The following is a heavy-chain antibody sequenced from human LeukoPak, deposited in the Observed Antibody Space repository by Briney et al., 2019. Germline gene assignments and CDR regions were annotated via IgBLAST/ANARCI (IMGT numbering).Heavy chain of an antibody. CDR2: IYYSGST. CDR3: ARVGFLGRVDY. V-gene: IGHV4-39*07. D-gene: IGHD3-3*01. Sequence: SGTLSLTCTVSGGSISSSSYYWGWIRQPPGKGLEWIGSIYYSGSTYYNPSLKSRVTISVDTSKNQFSLKLSSVTAADTAVYYCARVGFLGRVDYWGQGTLVTVSS. CDR1: GGSISSSSYY. J-gene: IGHJ4*02.